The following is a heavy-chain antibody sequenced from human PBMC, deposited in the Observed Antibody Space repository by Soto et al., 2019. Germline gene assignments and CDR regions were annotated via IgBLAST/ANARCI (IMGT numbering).Heavy chain of an antibody. CDR2: IYSSGGT. J-gene: IGHJ5*02. V-gene: IGHV4-4*07. D-gene: IGHD5-12*01. CDR1: GGAISGYY. Sequence: QVQLQESGPGLVKPSETLSLTCTVSGGAISGYYWTWIRQSAGKGLEWIGRIYSSGGTKYNPSLQSQVATSLDTSKAQFALRLPAVTAADTAVYYCARGLRFSDSFDPWGQGTLVTVSS. CDR3: ARGLRFSDSFDP.